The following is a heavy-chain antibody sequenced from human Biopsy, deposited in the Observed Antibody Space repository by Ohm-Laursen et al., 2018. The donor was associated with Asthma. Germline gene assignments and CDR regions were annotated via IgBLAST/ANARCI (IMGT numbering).Heavy chain of an antibody. CDR2: SNQGGSP. Sequence: SDTLSLTYTVSGGSIISSSWWSWVRQPPGKGLEWIGESNQGGSPTFNPSLKSRVTISRDTSKNQLSLKLRSVTAADTAVYYCASGPEWYGLDVWGQGTTVTVSS. CDR3: ASGPEWYGLDV. V-gene: IGHV4-4*02. CDR1: GGSIISSSW. D-gene: IGHD3-3*01. J-gene: IGHJ6*02.